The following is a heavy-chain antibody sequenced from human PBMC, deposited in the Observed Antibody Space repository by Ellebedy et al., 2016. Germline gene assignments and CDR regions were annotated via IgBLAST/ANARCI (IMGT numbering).Heavy chain of an antibody. D-gene: IGHD2-15*01. CDR3: ARDANTVVETAPPLRYWFDT. CDR1: GLTLNTYS. J-gene: IGHJ5*02. Sequence: GESLKISCAASGLTLNTYSVNWVRQAPGKGLEWVAHINGRTSAIEYADSVKGRFTISLDNAKNSLFLQMNNLRAEDTAVYYCARDANTVVETAPPLRYWFDTWGQGTLVTVSS. V-gene: IGHV3-48*04. CDR2: INGRTSAI.